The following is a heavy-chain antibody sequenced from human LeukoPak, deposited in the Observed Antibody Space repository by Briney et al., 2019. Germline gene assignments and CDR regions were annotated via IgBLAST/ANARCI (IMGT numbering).Heavy chain of an antibody. V-gene: IGHV4-4*07. Sequence: KPSETLSLTCTVSGGSISSYYLSWIRQPAGKGLEWIGRIYTSGSTNYNPSLKSRVTMSVDTSKNQFSLKLSSVTAADTAVYYCARGIELRFLEWLSDYYYHMDVWGKGTTVTVSS. CDR2: IYTSGST. J-gene: IGHJ6*03. D-gene: IGHD3-3*01. CDR1: GGSISSYY. CDR3: ARGIELRFLEWLSDYYYHMDV.